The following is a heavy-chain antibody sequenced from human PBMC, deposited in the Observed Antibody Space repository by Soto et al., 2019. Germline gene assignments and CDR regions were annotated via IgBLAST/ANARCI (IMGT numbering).Heavy chain of an antibody. J-gene: IGHJ4*02. CDR1: GYTFTGYY. Sequence: ASVKVSCKASGYTFTGYYMHWVRQAPGQGLEWMGWINPNSGGTNYAQKFQGRVTMTRDTSISTAYMELSRLRSDDTAVYYCARSAHYDSGGRLGEFDYWGQGTLVTVSS. V-gene: IGHV1-2*02. CDR2: INPNSGGT. D-gene: IGHD3-22*01. CDR3: ARSAHYDSGGRLGEFDY.